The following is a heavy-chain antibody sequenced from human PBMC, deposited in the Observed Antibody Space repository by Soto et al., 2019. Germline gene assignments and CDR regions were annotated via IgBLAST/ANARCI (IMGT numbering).Heavy chain of an antibody. Sequence: SETLSLTCTVSGGSISSSSNHWGWIRQPPGKGLEWIGYIYYSGSTNYNPSLKSRVTISVDTSKNQFSLKLSSVTAADTAVYYCARRGGSTRRYYYYMDVWGKGTTVTVSS. CDR3: ARRGGSTRRYYYYMDV. J-gene: IGHJ6*03. CDR2: IYYSGST. CDR1: GGSISSSSNH. D-gene: IGHD2-2*01. V-gene: IGHV4-61*05.